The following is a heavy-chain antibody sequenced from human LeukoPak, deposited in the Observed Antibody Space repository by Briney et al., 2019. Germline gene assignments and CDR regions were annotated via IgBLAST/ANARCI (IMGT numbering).Heavy chain of an antibody. CDR2: IYYSGST. D-gene: IGHD1-14*01. V-gene: IGHV4-59*01. CDR3: ARGGNHGQSPYYYYYYMDV. CDR1: GGSISSYY. J-gene: IGHJ6*03. Sequence: SETLSLTRTVSGGSISSYYWSWIRQPPGKGLEWIGYIYYSGSTNYNPSLKSRVTISVDTSKNQFSLKLSSVTAADTAVYYCARGGNHGQSPYYYYYYMDVWGKGTTVTVSS.